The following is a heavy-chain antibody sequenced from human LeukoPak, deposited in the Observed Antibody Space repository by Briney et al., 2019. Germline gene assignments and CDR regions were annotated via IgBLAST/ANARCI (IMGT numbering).Heavy chain of an antibody. Sequence: GGSLRLSCAASGFTFSSYAMSWVRQAPGMGLEWVSSIGSSGDITYYADSVKGRFTISRDNSKNTLYLQMNSLRAEDTAVYYCAKEGVQTPSDWYFDLWGRGTLVTVSS. D-gene: IGHD1-26*01. V-gene: IGHV3-23*01. CDR1: GFTFSSYA. J-gene: IGHJ2*01. CDR3: AKEGVQTPSDWYFDL. CDR2: IGSSGDIT.